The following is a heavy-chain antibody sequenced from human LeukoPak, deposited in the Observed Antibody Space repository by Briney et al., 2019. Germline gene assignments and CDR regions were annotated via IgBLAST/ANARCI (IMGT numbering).Heavy chain of an antibody. J-gene: IGHJ6*02. CDR2: INPNSGGT. CDR1: GYTFTGYY. CDR3: ARGYNWNPGIYYYYGMDV. V-gene: IGHV1-2*02. Sequence: EASVKVSCKASGYTFTGYYMHWVRQAPGQGLEWMGWINPNSGGTNYAQKFQGRVTMTRNTSISTAYMELSSLRSEDTAVYYCARGYNWNPGIYYYYGMDVWGQGTTVTVSS. D-gene: IGHD1-20*01.